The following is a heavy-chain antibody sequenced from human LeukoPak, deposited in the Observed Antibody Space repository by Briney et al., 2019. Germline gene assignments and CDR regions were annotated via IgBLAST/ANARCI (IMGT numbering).Heavy chain of an antibody. CDR2: ISGSGGST. V-gene: IGHV3-23*01. CDR1: GFTFSSYA. CDR3: AKARPSITIFGVVSPFDI. Sequence: GGSLRLSCAASGFTFSSYAMSWVRQAPGKGLEWVSAISGSGGSTYYADSVKGRFTISRDNSKNTLYLQMNSLRAEDTAVYYCAKARPSITIFGVVSPFDIWGQGTMVTVSS. D-gene: IGHD3-3*01. J-gene: IGHJ3*02.